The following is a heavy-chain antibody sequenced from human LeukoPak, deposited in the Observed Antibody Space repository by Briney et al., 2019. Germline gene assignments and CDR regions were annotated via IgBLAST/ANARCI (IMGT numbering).Heavy chain of an antibody. Sequence: PGGSLRLSCAASGFTFSSNYMNWVRKAPGKGLEWVSVIYSGGSTYYADSVKGRFTISRDNSKNTLYLQMNSLRVEDTAVYYCARESSGYYFDYWGQGTLVTVSS. CDR1: GFTFSSNY. CDR2: IYSGGST. D-gene: IGHD6-25*01. J-gene: IGHJ4*02. V-gene: IGHV3-53*01. CDR3: ARESSGYYFDY.